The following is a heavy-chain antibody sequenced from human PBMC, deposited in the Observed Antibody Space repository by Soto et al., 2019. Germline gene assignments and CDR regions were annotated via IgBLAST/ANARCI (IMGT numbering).Heavy chain of an antibody. J-gene: IGHJ6*02. CDR3: AKDGRKNPPYGSAPRDYYYYGMDV. V-gene: IGHV3-23*01. D-gene: IGHD6-25*01. CDR2: ISGSGGST. CDR1: GFTFSSYA. Sequence: LRLSCAASGFTFSSYAMSWVRQAPGKGLEWVSAISGSGGSTYYADSVKGRFTISRDNSKNTLYLQMNSLRAEDTAVYYCAKDGRKNPPYGSAPRDYYYYGMDVWGQGTTVTVSS.